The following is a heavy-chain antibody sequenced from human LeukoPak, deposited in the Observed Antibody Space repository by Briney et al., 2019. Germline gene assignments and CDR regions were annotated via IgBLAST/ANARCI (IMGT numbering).Heavy chain of an antibody. Sequence: SETLSLTCTVSGGSISSYYWSWIRQPPGKGLEWIGYIYYSGSTNYNPALKSRVTISVDTSKNQFSLRLSSVTAADTALYYCARMYFHSRGSNRYFDYWGQGTLVTVSS. D-gene: IGHD3-22*01. CDR3: ARMYFHSRGSNRYFDY. CDR2: IYYSGST. CDR1: GGSISSYY. V-gene: IGHV4-59*08. J-gene: IGHJ4*02.